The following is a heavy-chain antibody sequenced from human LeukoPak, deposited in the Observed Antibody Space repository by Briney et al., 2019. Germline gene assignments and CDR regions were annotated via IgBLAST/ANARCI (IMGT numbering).Heavy chain of an antibody. CDR3: AKMGDIVVVVAATNNWFDP. D-gene: IGHD2-15*01. Sequence: PGGSLRLSCAASGFTFSSYGMSWVRQAPGKGLEWVSAISGSGGSTYYADSVKGRFTISRDNSKNTLYLQMNSLRAEDTAVYYCAKMGDIVVVVAATNNWFDPWGQGTLVTVSS. CDR2: ISGSGGST. V-gene: IGHV3-23*01. CDR1: GFTFSSYG. J-gene: IGHJ5*02.